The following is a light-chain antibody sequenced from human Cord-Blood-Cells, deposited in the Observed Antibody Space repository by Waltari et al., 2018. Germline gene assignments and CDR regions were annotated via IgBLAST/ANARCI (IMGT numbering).Light chain of an antibody. Sequence: QSVLTQPPSVSGAPGQRVTISCTGSSSNIGAGYDVHWYQQLPGTAPKLLIYGNSNRPSAVPDRFSGSKSGTSASLAITGLQAEDEADYYCQSYDSSLSEVVFGGGTKLTVL. CDR1: SSNIGAGYD. J-gene: IGLJ2*01. CDR3: QSYDSSLSEVV. V-gene: IGLV1-40*01. CDR2: GNS.